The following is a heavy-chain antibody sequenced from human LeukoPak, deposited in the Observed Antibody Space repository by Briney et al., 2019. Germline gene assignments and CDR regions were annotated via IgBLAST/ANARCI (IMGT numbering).Heavy chain of an antibody. CDR2: INSDGSST. J-gene: IGHJ5*02. V-gene: IGHV3-74*01. CDR1: GFTSSSYW. Sequence: GGSLRLSCAASGFTSSSYWMHWVRQAPGKGLVWVSRINSDGSSTSYADSVKGRFTISRDNAKNTLYLQMNSLRAEDTAVYYCARDRSSSSLDNWFDPWGQGTLVTVSS. CDR3: ARDRSSSSLDNWFDP. D-gene: IGHD6-6*01.